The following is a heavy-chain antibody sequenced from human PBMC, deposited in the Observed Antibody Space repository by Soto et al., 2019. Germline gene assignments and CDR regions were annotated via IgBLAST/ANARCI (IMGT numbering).Heavy chain of an antibody. V-gene: IGHV4-30-2*01. D-gene: IGHD3-10*01. J-gene: IGHJ5*02. Sequence: SETLSLTCAVSGGSISSGGYSGSWIRQPPGTGLEWIGYIYHSGSTYYNPSLKSRVTISVDRSKNQFSLKLSSVTAADTAVYYCARRITMVRGVIDNWFDPWGQGTLVTVSS. CDR2: IYHSGST. CDR1: GGSISSGGYS. CDR3: ARRITMVRGVIDNWFDP.